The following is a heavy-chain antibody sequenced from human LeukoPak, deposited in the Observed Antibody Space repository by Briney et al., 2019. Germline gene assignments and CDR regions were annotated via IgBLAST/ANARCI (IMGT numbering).Heavy chain of an antibody. J-gene: IGHJ4*02. CDR1: GYTFTSYG. CDR3: ASDVGSTREFVY. Sequence: ASVKVSCKASGYTFTSYGISWVRQAPGQGLEWMGWISAYNGNTNYAQNLQGRVTMTTDTSTSTAYMELRGRRSDDTAVYYCASDVGSTREFVYWGQGTLVTVSS. D-gene: IGHD2/OR15-2a*01. V-gene: IGHV1-18*01. CDR2: ISAYNGNT.